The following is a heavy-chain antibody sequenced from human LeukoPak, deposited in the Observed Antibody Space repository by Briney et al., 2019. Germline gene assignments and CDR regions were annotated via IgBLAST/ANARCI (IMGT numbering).Heavy chain of an antibody. J-gene: IGHJ4*02. D-gene: IGHD3-22*01. CDR1: GGSISSYY. V-gene: IGHV4-59*08. CDR3: ARHFYDSSGYYYPAGLDY. CDR2: IYYSGST. Sequence: SETLSLTCTVSGGSISSYYWSWIRQPPGKGLEWIGYIYYSGSTNCNPSLKSRVTISVDTSKNQFSLKLSSVTAADTAVYYCARHFYDSSGYYYPAGLDYWGQGTLVTVSS.